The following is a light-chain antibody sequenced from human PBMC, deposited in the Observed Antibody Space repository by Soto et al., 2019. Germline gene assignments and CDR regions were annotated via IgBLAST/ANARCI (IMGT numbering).Light chain of an antibody. CDR1: QSVSSSY. V-gene: IGKV3-20*01. CDR2: GAS. CDR3: QQYGSSPRT. J-gene: IGKJ1*01. Sequence: EIVLTQSPGTLSLSPGERATLSCRASQSVSSSYLAWYQPKPGQAPRLLIYGASSRATGIPARFTGSGSGTDFTLTISRLEPEDFVVYYCQQYGSSPRTFGQGTKVEIK.